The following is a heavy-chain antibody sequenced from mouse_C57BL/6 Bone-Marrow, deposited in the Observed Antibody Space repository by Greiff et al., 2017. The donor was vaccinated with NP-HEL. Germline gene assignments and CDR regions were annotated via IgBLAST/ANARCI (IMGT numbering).Heavy chain of an antibody. J-gene: IGHJ2*01. V-gene: IGHV14-4*01. CDR1: GFNIKDDY. Sequence: EVKLVESGAELVRPGASVKLSCTASGFNIKDDYMHWVKQRPEQGLEWIGWIDPENGDTEYASKFQGKATITEDTSSNTAYLQLSSLTSEDTAVYYCTTGGYDAYFDYWGQGTTLTVSS. CDR2: IDPENGDT. CDR3: TTGGYDAYFDY. D-gene: IGHD2-2*01.